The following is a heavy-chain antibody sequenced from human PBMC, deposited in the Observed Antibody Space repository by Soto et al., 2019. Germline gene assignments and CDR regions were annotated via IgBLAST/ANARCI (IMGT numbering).Heavy chain of an antibody. CDR3: VRYTKLVVFES. D-gene: IGHD1-1*01. Sequence: SETLSLTCAVSGGSFISSTWWAWVRQPPGKGLEWIGEIYHTGDTSYNPSLKGRVTMSVDKSNNQFSLKLTSVTAADTAVYYCVRYTKLVVFESWGQGTLVTVSS. V-gene: IGHV4-4*02. CDR1: GGSFISSTW. CDR2: IYHTGDT. J-gene: IGHJ4*02.